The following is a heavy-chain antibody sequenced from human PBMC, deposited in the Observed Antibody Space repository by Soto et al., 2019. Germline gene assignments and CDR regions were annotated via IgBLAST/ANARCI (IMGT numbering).Heavy chain of an antibody. CDR3: ARVGSGSYWFDY. J-gene: IGHJ4*02. D-gene: IGHD1-26*01. CDR1: GFTFSSYW. V-gene: IGHV3-74*01. Sequence: EVQLVESGGGLVQPGGSLRLSCAVSGFTFSSYWMHWVRQAPGKGLVWVSRIKTDGSSTSYADSVKGRFTISRDNAKNTLYLQLNSLRAEDTAVYYCARVGSGSYWFDYGGQGTLFTVSS. CDR2: IKTDGSST.